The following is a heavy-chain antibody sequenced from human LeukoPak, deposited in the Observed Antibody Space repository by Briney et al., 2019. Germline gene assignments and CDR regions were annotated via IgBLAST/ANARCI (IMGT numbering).Heavy chain of an antibody. J-gene: IGHJ6*03. CDR3: AKTHSSSSWYPIHYYYYYMDV. CDR2: ISSSGSTI. V-gene: IGHV3-48*03. D-gene: IGHD6-13*01. Sequence: PGGSLRLSCAASGFTFSSYEMNWVRQAPGKGLEWVSYISSSGSTIYYADSVKGRFTISRDNAKNSLYLQMNSLRAEDTAVYYCAKTHSSSSWYPIHYYYYYMDVWGKGTTVTISS. CDR1: GFTFSSYE.